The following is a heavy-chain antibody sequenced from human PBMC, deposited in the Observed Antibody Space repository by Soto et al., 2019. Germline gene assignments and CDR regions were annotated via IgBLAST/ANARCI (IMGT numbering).Heavy chain of an antibody. Sequence: GASVKVSCKASGYTFTSYGMSWVRQAPGQGLEWMGWISAYNGNTNYAQKLQGRVTMTTDTSTSTAYMELRSLRTDDTFMYYCARILDDFWSGLRWFDPWGQGTLVTVSS. V-gene: IGHV1-18*01. J-gene: IGHJ5*02. CDR3: ARILDDFWSGLRWFDP. CDR2: ISAYNGNT. D-gene: IGHD3-3*01. CDR1: GYTFTSYG.